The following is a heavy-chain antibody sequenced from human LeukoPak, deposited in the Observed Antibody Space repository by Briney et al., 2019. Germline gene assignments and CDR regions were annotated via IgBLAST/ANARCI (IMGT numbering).Heavy chain of an antibody. CDR2: IIPIFGTA. D-gene: IGHD3-10*01. CDR3: ATQRRGFSGFDY. V-gene: IGHV1-69*05. CDR1: GGTFSSYA. Sequence: GASVKVSCKASGGTFSSYAISWVRQAPGQGLEWMGGIIPIFGTANYAQKFQGRVTITTDESTSTAYMELSSLRSEDTAVYYCATQRRGFSGFDYWGQGTLVTVSS. J-gene: IGHJ4*02.